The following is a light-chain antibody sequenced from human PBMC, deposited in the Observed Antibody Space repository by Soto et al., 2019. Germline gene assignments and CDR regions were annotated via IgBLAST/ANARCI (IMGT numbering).Light chain of an antibody. Sequence: QSALTQPASVSGSPGQSITISCTGTSSDVGSYNYVSWYQQHPGKAPRLMIYEVTNRPSGVSDRFSGSKSGNTASLTISGLRYEDEAEYYCGSYRTGVYVFGTGTKVTVL. CDR3: GSYRTGVYV. J-gene: IGLJ1*01. CDR1: SSDVGSYNY. V-gene: IGLV2-14*01. CDR2: EVT.